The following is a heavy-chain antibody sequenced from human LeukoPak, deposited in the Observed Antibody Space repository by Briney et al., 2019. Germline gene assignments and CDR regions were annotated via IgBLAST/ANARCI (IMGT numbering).Heavy chain of an antibody. CDR3: ARGGVSGSSPYDY. J-gene: IGHJ4*02. D-gene: IGHD3-10*01. Sequence: GGSLRLSCAASGFTFSSYSMNWVRQAPGKGLEWVSSISSSSSYIYYADSVKGRFTISRDNAKNSLYLQMNSLRAEDTAVYYCARGGVSGSSPYDYWGQGTLVTVSS. V-gene: IGHV3-21*01. CDR1: GFTFSSYS. CDR2: ISSSSSYI.